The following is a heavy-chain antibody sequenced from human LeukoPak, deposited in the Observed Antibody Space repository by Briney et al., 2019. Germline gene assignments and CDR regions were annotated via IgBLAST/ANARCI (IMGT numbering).Heavy chain of an antibody. CDR1: GFTFSSYS. V-gene: IGHV3-7*03. CDR3: ARDQRYCSSSSCPWEPFDY. CDR2: IKQDGSEK. D-gene: IGHD2-2*01. J-gene: IGHJ4*02. Sequence: GGSLRLSCAASGFTFSSYSMNWVRQAPGKGLEWVANIKQDGSEKYYVDSVKGRFTISRDNAKNSLYLQMNSLRAEDTAVYYCARDQRYCSSSSCPWEPFDYWGQGTLVTVSP.